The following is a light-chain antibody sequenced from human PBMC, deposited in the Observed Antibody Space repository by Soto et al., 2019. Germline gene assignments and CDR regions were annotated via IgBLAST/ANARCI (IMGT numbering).Light chain of an antibody. Sequence: DIQMTQSPSTLSASVGDRVTITCRASQSISDSLAWYQQKPGKAPKLLIYEASNLKSGVPSRFSGSGSGTEYTFTISSLQPDDFASYYCQQYNGYWTFGQGTKVEIK. CDR1: QSISDS. J-gene: IGKJ1*01. V-gene: IGKV1-5*03. CDR2: EAS. CDR3: QQYNGYWT.